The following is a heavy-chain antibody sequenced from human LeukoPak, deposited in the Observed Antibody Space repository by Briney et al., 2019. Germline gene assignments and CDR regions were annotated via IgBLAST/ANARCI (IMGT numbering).Heavy chain of an antibody. CDR1: GFTFSSYA. Sequence: GGSLRLSCAASGFTFSSYAMNWVRQAPGRGVEWVSDISGSGGGTYYADSVNGRFTISRDNSKNTLYLQMNSLRAEDTAVYYCAKADQNYYDTSGYTDYWGQGTLVTVSS. CDR2: ISGSGGGT. V-gene: IGHV3-23*01. J-gene: IGHJ4*02. CDR3: AKADQNYYDTSGYTDY. D-gene: IGHD3-22*01.